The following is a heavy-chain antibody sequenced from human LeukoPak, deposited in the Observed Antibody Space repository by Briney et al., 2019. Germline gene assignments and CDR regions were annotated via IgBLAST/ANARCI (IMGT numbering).Heavy chain of an antibody. D-gene: IGHD2-2*01. CDR3: AKMSVVVPAAPPLLSPYFDY. V-gene: IGHV3-23*01. CDR1: GFTFSSYA. J-gene: IGHJ4*02. Sequence: SGGSLRLSCAASGFTFSSYAMSWVRQAPGKGLEWVSAISGSGGSTYYADSVKGRFTISRDSSKNTLYLQMNSLRAEDTAVYYCAKMSVVVPAAPPLLSPYFDYWGQGTLVTVSS. CDR2: ISGSGGST.